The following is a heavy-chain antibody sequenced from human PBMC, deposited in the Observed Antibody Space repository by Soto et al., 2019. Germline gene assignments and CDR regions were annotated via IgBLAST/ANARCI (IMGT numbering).Heavy chain of an antibody. D-gene: IGHD3-22*01. CDR3: AGLKFFYSSDYFGH. Sequence: SETLSLTCTVSGGSISSYYWSWIRQPPGKGLEWIGYIYYSGSTNYNPSLKSRVTISVDTSKNQFSLKLSSVTAADTAVYYFAGLKFFYSSDYFGHWGQGTRVTVSS. CDR1: GGSISSYY. CDR2: IYYSGST. J-gene: IGHJ4*02. V-gene: IGHV4-59*08.